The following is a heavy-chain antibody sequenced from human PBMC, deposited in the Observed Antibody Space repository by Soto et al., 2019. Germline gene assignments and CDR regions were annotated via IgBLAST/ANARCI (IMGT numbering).Heavy chain of an antibody. V-gene: IGHV3-33*01. D-gene: IGHD4-17*01. CDR3: ARAGGITVTGLLHFDS. CDR1: GFTFNTYS. J-gene: IGHJ4*02. Sequence: QVQLEESGGGVVQPGRSLRLSCDASGFTFNTYSMHWVRQPPGKGMEWLAAIWYDGTQKYYADSVKGTFIISSDNSKKTLYLEMNSLRAEDTAVYYCARAGGITVTGLLHFDSWGQGALVTVSS. CDR2: IWYDGTQK.